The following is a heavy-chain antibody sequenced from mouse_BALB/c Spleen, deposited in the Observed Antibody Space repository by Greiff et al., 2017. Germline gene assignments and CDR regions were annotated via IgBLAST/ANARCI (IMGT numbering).Heavy chain of an antibody. CDR3: ARNGAYGNYLYAMDY. D-gene: IGHD2-10*02. J-gene: IGHJ4*01. Sequence: VKVVESGPGLVQPSQSLSITCTVSGFSLTSYGVHWVRQSPGKGLEWLGVIWSGGSTDYNAAFISRLSISKDNSTSQVFFKMNSLQANDTAIYYCARNGAYGNYLYAMDYWGQGTSVTVSS. CDR1: GFSLTSYG. CDR2: IWSGGST. V-gene: IGHV2-2*02.